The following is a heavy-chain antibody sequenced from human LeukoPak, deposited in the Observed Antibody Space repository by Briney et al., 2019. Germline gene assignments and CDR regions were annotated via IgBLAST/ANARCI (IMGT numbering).Heavy chain of an antibody. Sequence: GASVKVSCKASGYTFTSYYMHWVRQAPGQGLEWMGWISAYNGNTNYAQKLQGRVTMTTDTSTSTAYMELRSLRSDDTAVYYCARDRTTVTSPFDYWGQGTLVTVSS. J-gene: IGHJ4*02. V-gene: IGHV1-18*04. CDR3: ARDRTTVTSPFDY. CDR1: GYTFTSYY. CDR2: ISAYNGNT. D-gene: IGHD4-17*01.